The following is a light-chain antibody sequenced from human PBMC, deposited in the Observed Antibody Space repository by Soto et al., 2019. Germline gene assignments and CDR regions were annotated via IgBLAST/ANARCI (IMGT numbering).Light chain of an antibody. CDR2: HDT. V-gene: IGLV3-21*04. CDR3: QVWDSSSDHVV. J-gene: IGLJ2*01. CDR1: NIGSKS. Sequence: SYELTQPPSVSVAPGETARITCGGNNIGSKSVHWYQQKPGQAPVLVIYHDTDRPSGIPDRFSGSNSANTASLTISRVEAVHEGDYYCQVWDSSSDHVVFGGGTKLPVL.